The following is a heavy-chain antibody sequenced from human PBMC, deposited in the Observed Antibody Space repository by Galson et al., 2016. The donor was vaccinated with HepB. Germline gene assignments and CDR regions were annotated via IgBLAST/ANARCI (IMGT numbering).Heavy chain of an antibody. V-gene: IGHV3-23*01. D-gene: IGHD6-19*01. CDR2: ISGSGGNT. Sequence: SLRLSCAASAFTLRSYDMSWVRQAPGKGLEWVSTISGSGGNTYYSDSVKGRFTISRDNSKNTLYLQMNSLRAEDTAAYYCAKQTYSGGLQCFDSWGQGSLVTVSS. J-gene: IGHJ4*02. CDR3: AKQTYSGGLQCFDS. CDR1: AFTLRSYD.